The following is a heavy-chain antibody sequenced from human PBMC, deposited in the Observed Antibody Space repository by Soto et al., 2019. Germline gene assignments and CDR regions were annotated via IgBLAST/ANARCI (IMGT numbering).Heavy chain of an antibody. CDR2: LTGSSSNI. CDR3: ANGRATYGLLTHDY. CDR1: GFSFRNYA. Sequence: PGGSLRLSCAASGFSFRNYAMSWVRQAPGKGLEWISTLTGSSSNIYYADSVKGRFAISRDNSRNTLHLQMNSLTAEDTAVYYCANGRATYGLLTHDYWGQGTLDTVSS. V-gene: IGHV3-23*01. J-gene: IGHJ4*02. D-gene: IGHD3-10*01.